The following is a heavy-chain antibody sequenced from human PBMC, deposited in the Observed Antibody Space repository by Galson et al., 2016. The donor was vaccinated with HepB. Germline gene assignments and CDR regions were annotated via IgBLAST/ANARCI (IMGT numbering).Heavy chain of an antibody. D-gene: IGHD4-23*01. CDR3: VSPLHNDGNSAMAFDI. V-gene: IGHV3-74*01. Sequence: SLRLSCADSRFTFSSYWMHWVRQVPGKGPVWVSVISGDASGTRYADSVKGRFTISRDNTKNTLYLQMNSLRADDTAVYYCVSPLHNDGNSAMAFDIWGQGTMVTVSS. CDR1: RFTFSSYW. J-gene: IGHJ3*02. CDR2: ISGDASGT.